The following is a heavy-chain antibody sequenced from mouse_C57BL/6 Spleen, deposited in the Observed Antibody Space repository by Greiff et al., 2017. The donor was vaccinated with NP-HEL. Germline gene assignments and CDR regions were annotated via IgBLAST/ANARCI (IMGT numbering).Heavy chain of an antibody. CDR1: GFTFCSYA. Sequence: EVQLVESGEGLVKPGGSLQLSCAASGFTFCSYAMSWVRQTPEKRPEWVAYICSGGDYIYYADTVKGRFTISRDNARNTLYLHMSSLKSEYTAMYYCTRDPHYYGSSGDAMDYWGQGTSVTVSS. D-gene: IGHD1-1*01. V-gene: IGHV5-9-1*02. J-gene: IGHJ4*01. CDR2: ICSGGDYI. CDR3: TRDPHYYGSSGDAMDY.